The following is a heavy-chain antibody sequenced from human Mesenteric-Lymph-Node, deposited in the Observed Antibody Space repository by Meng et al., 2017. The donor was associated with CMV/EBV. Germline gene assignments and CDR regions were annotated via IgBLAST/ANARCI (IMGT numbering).Heavy chain of an antibody. V-gene: IGHV3-30-3*01. J-gene: IGHJ4*02. D-gene: IGHD3-10*01. CDR2: ISYDGSNK. CDR3: ARDNPRGVFDY. CDR1: GVTFSSYA. Sequence: LSGEASGVTFSSYAMHWVSQARGKGLEWVAVISYDGSNKYYADSVKGRFTISRDNSKNTLYLQMNSLRAEDTAVYYCARDNPRGVFDYWGQGTLVTVSS.